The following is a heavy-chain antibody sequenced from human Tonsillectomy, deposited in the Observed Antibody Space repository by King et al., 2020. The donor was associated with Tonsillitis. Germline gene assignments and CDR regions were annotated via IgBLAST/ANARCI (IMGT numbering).Heavy chain of an antibody. J-gene: IGHJ4*02. V-gene: IGHV3-48*01. CDR3: ARDRGSGSSYNYFDY. Sequence: VQLVEAVGGLVQPGGSLRLSCAASGLTFTTSSLNWVRQSPGKGLEWGSYLSSKSNTIYYADSVKGRFTISRDKARNSLFLQMNSLRAEDTAVYYCARDRGSGSSYNYFDYWGQGTLVTVSS. D-gene: IGHD1-26*01. CDR2: LSSKSNTI. CDR1: GLTFTTSS.